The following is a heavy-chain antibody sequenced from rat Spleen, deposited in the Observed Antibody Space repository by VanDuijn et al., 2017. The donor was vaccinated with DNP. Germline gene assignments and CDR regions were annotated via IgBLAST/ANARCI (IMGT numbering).Heavy chain of an antibody. CDR1: GFTFSDYY. D-gene: IGHD1-1*01. V-gene: IGHV5S10*01. CDR3: ARGVYYYSATYWYFDF. J-gene: IGHJ1*01. Sequence: EVQLVESGGGLVLPGWSLRLSCAASGFTFSDYYMAWVRQAPTKGLEWVATIIYDGSRTYYRDSVKGRFTISRDNAKTTLYLQMNSLRSEATATYYCARGVYYYSATYWYFDFWGPGTMVTVSS. CDR2: IIYDGSRT.